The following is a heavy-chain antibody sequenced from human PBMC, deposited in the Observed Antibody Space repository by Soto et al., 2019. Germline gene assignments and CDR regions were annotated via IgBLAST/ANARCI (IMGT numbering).Heavy chain of an antibody. CDR2: IIPILGIA. V-gene: IGHV1-69*02. D-gene: IGHD4-17*01. CDR3: ATRLGDYVYYYYGMDV. CDR1: GGTFSSYT. J-gene: IGHJ6*02. Sequence: QVQLVQSGAEVKKPGSSVKVSCKASGGTFSSYTISWVRQAPGQGLEWMGRIIPILGIANYAQKFQGRVTITADKSTSTSYMGLSSLRSEDTAVYYCATRLGDYVYYYYGMDVWGQGTTVTVSS.